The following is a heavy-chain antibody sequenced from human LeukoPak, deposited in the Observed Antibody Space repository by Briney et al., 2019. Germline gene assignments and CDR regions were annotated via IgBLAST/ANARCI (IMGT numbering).Heavy chain of an antibody. J-gene: IGHJ2*01. CDR1: GGSISSYY. D-gene: IGHD6-13*01. CDR2: IYYSGST. CDR3: ARHSTVESSSWYRTGWYFDL. Sequence: SETLSLTCTVSGGSISSYYWSWIRQPPGKGLEWIGYIYYSGSTNYNPSLKGRVTISVDTSKNQFSLKLSSVTAADTAVYYCARHSTVESSSWYRTGWYFDLWGRGTLVTVSS. V-gene: IGHV4-59*08.